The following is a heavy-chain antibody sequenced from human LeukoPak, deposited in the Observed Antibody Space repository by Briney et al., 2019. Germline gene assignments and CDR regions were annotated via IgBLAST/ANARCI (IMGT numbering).Heavy chain of an antibody. Sequence: VKPSETLSLTCTVSGGSISSYYWSWIRQPPGKGLEWIGYIYYSGSTNYNPSLKSRVTISVDTSKNRFSLKLSSVTAADTAVYYCARGDSAAGVRFDYWGQGTLVTVSS. CDR3: ARGDSAAGVRFDY. V-gene: IGHV4-59*01. D-gene: IGHD6-13*01. CDR2: IYYSGST. CDR1: GGSISSYY. J-gene: IGHJ4*02.